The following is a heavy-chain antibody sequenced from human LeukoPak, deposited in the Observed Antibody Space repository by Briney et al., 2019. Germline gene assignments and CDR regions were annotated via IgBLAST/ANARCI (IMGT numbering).Heavy chain of an antibody. V-gene: IGHV4-59*01. CDR3: ARGRYCSGGSCYKDY. D-gene: IGHD2-15*01. Sequence: SETLSLTCTVSGGSITGFYWSWIRQPPGKGLEWIGYIYYTGSTNYKPSLKSRLTISLDTSKNRFSLNLSSVTAADTAVYYCARGRYCSGGSCYKDYWGQGTLVTVSS. CDR1: GGSITGFY. J-gene: IGHJ4*02. CDR2: IYYTGST.